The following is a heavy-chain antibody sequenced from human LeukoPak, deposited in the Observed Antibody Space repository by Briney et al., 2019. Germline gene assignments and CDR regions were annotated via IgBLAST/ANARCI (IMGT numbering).Heavy chain of an antibody. CDR3: ARDQEAYYYGSGSSLYI. J-gene: IGHJ3*02. D-gene: IGHD3-10*01. Sequence: GAPGKASSRAPEGPFTSIPTGWGRKALGQGLKWLERIFPIFGTANYAQKFQGRVTVTTDESTSTAYMELSSLRSEDTAVYYCARDQEAYYYGSGSSLYIWGQGTMVTVSS. CDR1: EGPFTSIP. V-gene: IGHV1-69*05. CDR2: IFPIFGTA.